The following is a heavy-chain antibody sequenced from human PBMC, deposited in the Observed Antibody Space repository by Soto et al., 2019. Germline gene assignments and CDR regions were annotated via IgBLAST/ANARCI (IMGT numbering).Heavy chain of an antibody. J-gene: IGHJ6*02. CDR2: INHSGST. D-gene: IGHD3-3*01. CDR3: ARGPYDFWSGYFYGMDV. CDR1: GGSFSGYY. V-gene: IGHV4-34*01. Sequence: TLSLTCAVYGGSFSGYYWSWIRQPPGKGLEWIGEINHSGSTNYNPSLKSRVTISVDTSKNQFSLKLSSVTAADTAVYYCARGPYDFWSGYFYGMDVWGQGTTVTVSS.